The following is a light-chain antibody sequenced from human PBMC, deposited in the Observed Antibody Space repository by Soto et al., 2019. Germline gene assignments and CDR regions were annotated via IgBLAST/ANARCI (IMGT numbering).Light chain of an antibody. J-gene: IGKJ1*01. Sequence: EVGMTQSPLSLPVTLGQPASISCSSSPNLVYSAGNAYLIWFQHRPGQSPRRLIFKFSSRDSGVPDRLSGSGAGSDFTLKISRVEAEDVGVYYCMQGSFWPWTFGQGTKVDIK. CDR3: MQGSFWPWT. V-gene: IGKV2-30*01. CDR2: KFS. CDR1: PNLVYSAGNAY.